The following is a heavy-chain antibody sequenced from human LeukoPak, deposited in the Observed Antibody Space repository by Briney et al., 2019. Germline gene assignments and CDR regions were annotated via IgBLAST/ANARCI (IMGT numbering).Heavy chain of an antibody. J-gene: IGHJ4*02. V-gene: IGHV1-2*02. D-gene: IGHD6-19*01. CDR2: IAPNSGDT. CDR3: ARDIGSGWYWIGGNY. Sequence: ASVKASCKASGYTFTDYYMHWARQAPGQGLEWMGWIAPNSGDTNYAQKFQGRVTMTRDTSISTAHMELSRLKSDDTAVYYCARDIGSGWYWIGGNYWGQGTLVTVSS. CDR1: GYTFTDYY.